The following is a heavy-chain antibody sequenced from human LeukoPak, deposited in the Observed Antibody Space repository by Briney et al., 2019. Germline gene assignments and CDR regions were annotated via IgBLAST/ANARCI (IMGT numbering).Heavy chain of an antibody. D-gene: IGHD2-8*01. CDR1: GYSISSGYY. CDR2: IYHSGST. V-gene: IGHV4-38-2*02. J-gene: IGHJ3*02. CDR3: ARVYFHMKAVAFEAFDI. Sequence: SETLSLTCTVSGYSISSGYYWGWIRQPPGKGLEWIGSIYHSGSTYSSPSLRSRVTISVDTSKNHFSLKLSSVTAADTAVYYCARVYFHMKAVAFEAFDIWGQGTMVAVSS.